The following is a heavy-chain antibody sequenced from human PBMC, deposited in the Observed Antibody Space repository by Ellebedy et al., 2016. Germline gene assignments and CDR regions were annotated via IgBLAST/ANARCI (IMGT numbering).Heavy chain of an antibody. CDR3: AREIAAAMGY. CDR1: GFTFSSYS. CDR2: ISSSSSYI. Sequence: GESLKISXAASGFTFSSYSMNWVRQAPGKGLEWVSSISSSSSYIYYADSVKGRFTISRDNAKNSLYLQMNSLRAEDTAVYYCAREIAAAMGYWGQGTLVTVSS. V-gene: IGHV3-21*01. J-gene: IGHJ4*02. D-gene: IGHD2-2*01.